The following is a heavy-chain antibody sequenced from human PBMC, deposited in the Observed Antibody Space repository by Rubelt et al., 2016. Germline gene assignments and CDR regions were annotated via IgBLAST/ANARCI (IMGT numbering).Heavy chain of an antibody. V-gene: IGHV3-48*04. CDR3: ARDDVVVPAAPWEILEYYYYYGMDV. J-gene: IGHJ6*02. Sequence: QVPGAGLEWVSYVSSSSSTIYYADSVKGRFTISRDNAKNSLYLQMNSLRAEDTAVYYCARDDVVVPAAPWEILEYYYYYGMDVWGQGTTVTVSS. CDR2: VSSSSSTI. D-gene: IGHD2-2*01.